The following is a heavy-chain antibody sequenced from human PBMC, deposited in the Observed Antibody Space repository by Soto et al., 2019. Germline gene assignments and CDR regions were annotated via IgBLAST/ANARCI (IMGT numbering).Heavy chain of an antibody. Sequence: QITLKESGPTLVKPTQTLTLTYTFSGFSLSTSRVGVGWIRQPPGKALEWLALIYWDDDKRYSPSLKSRLTITKDTSKNQVVLTMTNMDPVDTATYYCAHMRLVVPAAHDAFDIWGQGTMVTVSS. CDR3: AHMRLVVPAAHDAFDI. J-gene: IGHJ3*02. CDR1: GFSLSTSRVG. V-gene: IGHV2-5*02. CDR2: IYWDDDK. D-gene: IGHD2-2*01.